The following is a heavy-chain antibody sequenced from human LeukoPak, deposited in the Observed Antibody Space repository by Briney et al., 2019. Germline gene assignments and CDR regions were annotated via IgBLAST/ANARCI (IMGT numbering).Heavy chain of an antibody. D-gene: IGHD1-26*01. CDR2: INTDGSRT. V-gene: IGHV3-74*01. Sequence: GGSLRLSCAASEFTFSTSWMHWVRQAPGKGLVWVSRINTDGSRTNHADSVKGRFTIPRDNAKNTLYLQMNSLRAEDTAVYYCARALGSPLDYWGQGTLVIVSS. CDR3: ARALGSPLDY. J-gene: IGHJ4*02. CDR1: EFTFSTSW.